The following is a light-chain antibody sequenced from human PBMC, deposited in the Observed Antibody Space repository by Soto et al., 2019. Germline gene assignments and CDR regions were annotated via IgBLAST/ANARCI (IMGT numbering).Light chain of an antibody. V-gene: IGKV1-5*01. Sequence: IQMTQSPSTLSASIGDRVTITFRASESIRTWLAWYQHKPGKAPKFLIYDASSLESGVPSRFSGSGSGTEFTLTISSLQPDDYATYYCQQYSSYSRTFGQGTKVDI. CDR3: QQYSSYSRT. CDR1: ESIRTW. CDR2: DAS. J-gene: IGKJ1*01.